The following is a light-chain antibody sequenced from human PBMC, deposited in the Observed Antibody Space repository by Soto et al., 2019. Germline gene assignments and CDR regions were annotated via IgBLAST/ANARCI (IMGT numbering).Light chain of an antibody. CDR1: SSDVGSYNL. CDR3: CSYAGSTTWV. CDR2: EGS. Sequence: QSALTQPASVSGSPGQSITISCTGTSSDVGSYNLVSWYQHHPGKAPKLMIYEGSKRPSGVSNRFSASKSGNTASLTISGLQAEDESDYYCCSYAGSTTWVFGGGTTLTVL. J-gene: IGLJ3*02. V-gene: IGLV2-23*01.